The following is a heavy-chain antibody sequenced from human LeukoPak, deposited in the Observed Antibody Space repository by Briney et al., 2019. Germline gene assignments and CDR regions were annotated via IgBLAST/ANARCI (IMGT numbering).Heavy chain of an antibody. D-gene: IGHD3-3*01. CDR2: ISSSGGNT. CDR1: GFTFSNYA. J-gene: IGHJ4*02. V-gene: IGHV3-23*01. Sequence: GGSLRLSCAASGFTFSNYAMSWVRQAPGKGLEWVSAISSSGGNTSYADSVKGRFTISRDNSKNTLYLQMNSLRAEDTAVYYCAKDKVTIFGVVIPFDYWGQGTLVTVSS. CDR3: AKDKVTIFGVVIPFDY.